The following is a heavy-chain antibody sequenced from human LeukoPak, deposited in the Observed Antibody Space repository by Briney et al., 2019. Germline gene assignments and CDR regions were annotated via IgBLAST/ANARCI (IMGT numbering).Heavy chain of an antibody. CDR1: GGTFISYA. Sequence: GASVKVSCKASGGTFISYAISWVRQAPGQGLEWMGRIIPILGIANYAQKFQGRVTITADKSTSTAYMELSSLRSEDTAVYYCARSLVGATDHFDYWGQGTLVTVSS. J-gene: IGHJ4*02. D-gene: IGHD1-26*01. CDR3: ARSLVGATDHFDY. CDR2: IIPILGIA. V-gene: IGHV1-69*04.